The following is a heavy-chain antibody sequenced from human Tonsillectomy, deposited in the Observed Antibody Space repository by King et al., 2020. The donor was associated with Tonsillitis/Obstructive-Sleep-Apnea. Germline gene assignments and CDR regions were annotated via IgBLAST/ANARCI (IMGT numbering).Heavy chain of an antibody. CDR1: GFTVSSNY. J-gene: IGHJ4*02. Sequence: VQLVESGGGLIQPGGSLRLSCAASGFTVSSNYMSWVRQAPGKGLEWVSVIYSGGSTYYADSVKGRFTISRDNSKNTLYLQMNSLRAEDTAVYYCARDCVKRDCSSTSCVDRDCDYWGQGTLVTVSS. CDR3: ARDCVKRDCSSTSCVDRDCDY. V-gene: IGHV3-53*01. D-gene: IGHD2-2*01. CDR2: IYSGGST.